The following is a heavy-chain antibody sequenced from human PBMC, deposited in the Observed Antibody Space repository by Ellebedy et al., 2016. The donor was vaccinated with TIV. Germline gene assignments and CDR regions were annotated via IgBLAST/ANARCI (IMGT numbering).Heavy chain of an antibody. CDR3: ARGHGDYLSYYYNGLDV. V-gene: IGHV4-59*01. D-gene: IGHD4-17*01. CDR2: LHYRGSP. J-gene: IGHJ6*02. CDR1: GGSISFYY. Sequence: MPSETLSLTCTVPGGSISFYYWTWIRQPPGGGLEWIGYLHYRGSPRYNPSLKNRVNISVDPSKNQFSLKLDSVTTADTSVYYCARGHGDYLSYYYNGLDVWGQGTTVSVSS.